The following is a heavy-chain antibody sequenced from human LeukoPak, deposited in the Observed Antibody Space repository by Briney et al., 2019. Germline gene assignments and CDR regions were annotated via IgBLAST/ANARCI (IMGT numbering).Heavy chain of an antibody. V-gene: IGHV3-21*01. D-gene: IGHD2-2*01. J-gene: IGHJ6*03. Sequence: GGSLRLSCAASGFTFSSYSMNWVRQAPGKGLEWVSSISSSSSYIYYADSVKGRLTISRDNAKNSLYLQMNSLRAEDTAVYYCARERDDCSSTSCYYSYYYYYMDVWGKGTTVTVSS. CDR1: GFTFSSYS. CDR3: ARERDDCSSTSCYYSYYYYYMDV. CDR2: ISSSSSYI.